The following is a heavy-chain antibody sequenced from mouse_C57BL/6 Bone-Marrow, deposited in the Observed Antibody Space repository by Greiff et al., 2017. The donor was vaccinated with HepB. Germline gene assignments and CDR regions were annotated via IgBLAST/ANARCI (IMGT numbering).Heavy chain of an antibody. CDR2: INPNYGTT. J-gene: IGHJ2*01. CDR3: AREGYYGSSYVDYFDY. CDR1: GYSFTDYN. D-gene: IGHD1-1*01. Sequence: VQLQQSGPELVKPGASVKISCKASGYSFTDYNMNWVKQSNGKSLEWIGVINPNYGTTSYNQKFKGKATLTVDQSSNTAYMQLNSLTSEDSAVYYCAREGYYGSSYVDYFDYWGQGTTLTVSS. V-gene: IGHV1-39*01.